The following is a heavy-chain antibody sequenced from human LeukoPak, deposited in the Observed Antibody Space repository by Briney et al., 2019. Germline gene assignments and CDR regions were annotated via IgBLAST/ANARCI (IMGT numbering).Heavy chain of an antibody. Sequence: GGSLRLSCAASGFTFSSYSMNWVRQAPGKGLEWVSSISSSSSYICYADSVKGRFTISRDNAKNSLYLQMNSLRAEDTAVYYCARDPMVRGVIRYFDYWGQGTLVTVSS. V-gene: IGHV3-21*01. CDR3: ARDPMVRGVIRYFDY. CDR1: GFTFSSYS. CDR2: ISSSSSYI. J-gene: IGHJ4*02. D-gene: IGHD3-10*01.